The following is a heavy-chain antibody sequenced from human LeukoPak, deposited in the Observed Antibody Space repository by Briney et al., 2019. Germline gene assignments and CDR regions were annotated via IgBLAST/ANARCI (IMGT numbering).Heavy chain of an antibody. D-gene: IGHD5-24*01. CDR1: GYRFGNYW. Sequence: GESLKISCKGSGYRFGNYWIAWVRQMPGKGLESMGIIYPGGSETRYDPSFQGQVTISADSSTSTAYLQWSSLRASDTAMYYCARASRDGYNQNFDHWGQGTLVTVSS. CDR2: IYPGGSET. V-gene: IGHV5-51*01. CDR3: ARASRDGYNQNFDH. J-gene: IGHJ4*02.